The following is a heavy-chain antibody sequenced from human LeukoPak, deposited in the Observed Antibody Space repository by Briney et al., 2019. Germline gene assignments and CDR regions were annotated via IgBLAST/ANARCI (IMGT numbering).Heavy chain of an antibody. CDR3: ARDPDSSFVFVPDPSPRDAFDI. CDR2: INPNSGGT. CDR1: GYTLTGYY. D-gene: IGHD3-22*01. V-gene: IGHV1-2*02. Sequence: ASVKVSCKASGYTLTGYYMHWVRQAPGQGLEWMGWINPNSGGTNYARKFQGRVTMTRDTSISTAYMELSRLRSDDTAVYYCARDPDSSFVFVPDPSPRDAFDIWGQGTMVTVSS. J-gene: IGHJ3*02.